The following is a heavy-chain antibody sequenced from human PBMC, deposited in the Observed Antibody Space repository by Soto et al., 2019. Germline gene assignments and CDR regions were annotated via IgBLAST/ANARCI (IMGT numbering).Heavy chain of an antibody. CDR3: ARDVSRQVTRRGDAFDI. Sequence: SVKVSCKASGGTFSSYAISWVRQAPGQGLEWMGGIIPIFGTANYAQKFQGRVTITADESTSTAYMELSSLRSEDTAVYYCARDVSRQVTRRGDAFDICGQGTRVTLS. CDR1: GGTFSSYA. J-gene: IGHJ3*02. CDR2: IIPIFGTA. V-gene: IGHV1-69*13. D-gene: IGHD2-21*02.